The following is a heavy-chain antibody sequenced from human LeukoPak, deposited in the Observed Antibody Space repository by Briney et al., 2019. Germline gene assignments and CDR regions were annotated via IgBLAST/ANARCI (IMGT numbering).Heavy chain of an antibody. J-gene: IGHJ4*02. D-gene: IGHD1-26*01. CDR3: ARGQSFRLNYFDY. CDR2: INAGNGNT. Sequence: ASMKVSCKASGYTFTSYDINWVRQAPGQRLEWMGWINAGNGNTKYSQKFQGRVTITRDTSASTAYMELSSLRSEDTAVYYCARGQSFRLNYFDYWGQGTLVTVSS. CDR1: GYTFTSYD. V-gene: IGHV1-3*01.